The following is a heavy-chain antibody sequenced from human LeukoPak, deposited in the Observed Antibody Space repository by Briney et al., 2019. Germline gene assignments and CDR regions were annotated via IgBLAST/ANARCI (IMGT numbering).Heavy chain of an antibody. V-gene: IGHV4-61*02. Sequence: SETPSLTCTVSGGSISSSSYYWSWIRQPAGKGLEWIGRIYTSGSTNYNPSLKSRVTMSVDTSKNQFSLKLSSVTAADTAVYYCARESGYGACDYWGQGILVTVSS. CDR2: IYTSGST. J-gene: IGHJ4*02. CDR3: ARESGYGACDY. CDR1: GGSISSSSYY. D-gene: IGHD5-12*01.